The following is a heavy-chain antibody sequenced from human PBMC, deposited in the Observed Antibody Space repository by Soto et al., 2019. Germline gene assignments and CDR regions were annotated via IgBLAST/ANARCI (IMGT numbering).Heavy chain of an antibody. D-gene: IGHD7-27*01. Sequence: GGSLRLSCAASGFSFSISPMHWVRQATGKGPEWVALISYDGTNKFYADSVKGRFTISRDNSKSTLYLQVDSLRPEDAAVYYCARDPKTSGGQHWAFNCFDSWGQGTLFTVSS. V-gene: IGHV3-30-3*01. J-gene: IGHJ5*01. CDR1: GFSFSISP. CDR2: ISYDGTNK. CDR3: ARDPKTSGGQHWAFNCFDS.